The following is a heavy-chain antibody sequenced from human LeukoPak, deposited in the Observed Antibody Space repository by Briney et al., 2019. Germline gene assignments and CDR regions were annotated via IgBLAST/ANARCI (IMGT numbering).Heavy chain of an antibody. V-gene: IGHV3-74*01. J-gene: IGHJ4*02. Sequence: PGGSLRLSCAASGFTFSSYWMHWVRQAPGKGLVWVSRINSDGSSTSYADSVKGRFTISRDNAKNTLYLQMNSLRAEDTAVYYCAKDHCSSTSCHNFDYWGQGTLVTVSS. CDR1: GFTFSSYW. CDR3: AKDHCSSTSCHNFDY. CDR2: INSDGSST. D-gene: IGHD2-2*01.